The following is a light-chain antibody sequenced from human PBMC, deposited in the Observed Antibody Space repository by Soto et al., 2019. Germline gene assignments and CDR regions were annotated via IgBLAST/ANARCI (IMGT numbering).Light chain of an antibody. CDR2: DVS. J-gene: IGKJ2*01. CDR1: QSVSSY. Sequence: EIVLTQSPATLSLSPGERATLSCRASQSVSSYLAWYQQKPGRAPSLLIYDVSTRATGTPARFRGSGSGTEFTLTISSLEPEAVAVEFCQRQNSWPPRYTFGRGTKLEIK. CDR3: QRQNSWPPRYT. V-gene: IGKV3-11*01.